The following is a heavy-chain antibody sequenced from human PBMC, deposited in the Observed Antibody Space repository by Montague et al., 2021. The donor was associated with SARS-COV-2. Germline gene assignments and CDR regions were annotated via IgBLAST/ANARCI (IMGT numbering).Heavy chain of an antibody. CDR2: INHGGIT. Sequence: SETLSLTCAVYGGSFSGYHWDWIRQPPGKGLEWIGEINHGGITNYNPSLKSRLTISADTSKNQFPLKLTSVATADTAVYYCARLRDGVVPSPILGVGPYYSYYFIDVWGKGTTVTVSS. CDR1: GGSFSGYH. D-gene: IGHD3-10*01. V-gene: IGHV4-34*01. CDR3: ARLRDGVVPSPILGVGPYYSYYFIDV. J-gene: IGHJ6*03.